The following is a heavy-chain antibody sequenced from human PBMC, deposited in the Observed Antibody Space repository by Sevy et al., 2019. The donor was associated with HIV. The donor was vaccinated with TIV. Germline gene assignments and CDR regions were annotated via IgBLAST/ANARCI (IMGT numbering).Heavy chain of an antibody. V-gene: IGHV3-53*01. CDR3: ASLVGYSYGFGAFDI. D-gene: IGHD5-18*01. J-gene: IGHJ3*02. CDR1: GFTVSSNY. CDR2: IYSGGST. Sequence: GGSLRLSCAASGFTVSSNYMSWVRQAPGKGLEWVSVIYSGGSTYYADSVKGRFTISRDNSKNTLYLQMTSLRAEDTAVYYCASLVGYSYGFGAFDIWGQGTMVTVSS.